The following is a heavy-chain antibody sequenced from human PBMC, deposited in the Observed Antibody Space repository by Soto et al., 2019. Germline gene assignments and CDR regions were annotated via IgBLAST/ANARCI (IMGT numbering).Heavy chain of an antibody. V-gene: IGHV4-31*03. Sequence: TLSLTCTVSGGSISSGGYYWSWIRQHPGKGLEWIGYIYYSGSTYYNPSLKSRVTISVDTSKNQFSLKLSSVTAADTAVYYCARDSKDPRRIDPRGQGTLVTVSS. J-gene: IGHJ5*02. CDR1: GGSISSGGYY. D-gene: IGHD2-15*01. CDR3: ARDSKDPRRIDP. CDR2: IYYSGST.